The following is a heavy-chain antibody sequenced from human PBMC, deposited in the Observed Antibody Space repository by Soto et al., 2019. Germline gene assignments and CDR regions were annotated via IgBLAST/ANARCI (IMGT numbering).Heavy chain of an antibody. J-gene: IGHJ6*02. CDR2: IIPIFGTA. V-gene: IGHV1-69*01. CDR3: ARSGYSSFLVTNYYGMDV. D-gene: IGHD6-13*01. CDR1: GGTFSSYA. Sequence: KVSCKASGGTFSSYAISWVRQAPGQGLEWMGGIIPIFGTANYAQKFQGRVTITADESTSTAYMELSSLRSEDTAVYYCARSGYSSFLVTNYYGMDVWGQGTTVTVSS.